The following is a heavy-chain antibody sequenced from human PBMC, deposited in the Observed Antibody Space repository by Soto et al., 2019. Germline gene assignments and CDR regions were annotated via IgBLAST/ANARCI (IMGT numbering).Heavy chain of an antibody. CDR2: IIPILGIA. V-gene: IGHV1-69*02. D-gene: IGHD3-16*01. CDR3: AGGDVWGQRGGGVLYYYYGMDV. Sequence: QVQLVQSGAEVKKPGSSVKVSCKASGGTFSSYTISWVRQAPGQGLEWMGRIIPILGIANYAQKFQGRVTIHQEKSTSTAYRGLSSLRSEGTAVYYCAGGDVWGQRGGGVLYYYYGMDVWGQGTTVTVSS. J-gene: IGHJ6*02. CDR1: GGTFSSYT.